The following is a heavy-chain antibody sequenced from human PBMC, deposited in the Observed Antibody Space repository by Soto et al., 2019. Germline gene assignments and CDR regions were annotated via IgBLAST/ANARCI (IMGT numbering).Heavy chain of an antibody. CDR2: IKQDGSEK. CDR3: ARDGLYCTYANCRGDAYDV. V-gene: IGHV3-7*04. J-gene: IGHJ3*01. D-gene: IGHD2-8*01. CDR1: GFTFRTYW. Sequence: EVQLVGSGGGLVQPGGSLRLSCVASGFTFRTYWMTWVRQAPGKGLEWVANIKQDGSEKYYVDSVRGRFDISRDNAKDSLYLQMNSLRVEDTAVYYCARDGLYCTYANCRGDAYDVWDQGTMVTVSS.